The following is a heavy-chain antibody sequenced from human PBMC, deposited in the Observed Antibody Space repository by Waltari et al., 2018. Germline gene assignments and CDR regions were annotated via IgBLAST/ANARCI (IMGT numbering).Heavy chain of an antibody. D-gene: IGHD6-6*01. J-gene: IGHJ4*02. V-gene: IGHV3-23*01. CDR3: AIQLIRPFHY. CDR1: GFTFCRSP. Sequence: QRLEGGGGVVQPVGSLRSSGAAPGFTFCRSPLSWVRRAPGKGLEWVSAISGSGGSTYYADSVKGRFTISRDNSKNTLYLQMNSLRAEDTAVYYCAIQLIRPFHYWGQGTLVTVSS. CDR2: ISGSGGST.